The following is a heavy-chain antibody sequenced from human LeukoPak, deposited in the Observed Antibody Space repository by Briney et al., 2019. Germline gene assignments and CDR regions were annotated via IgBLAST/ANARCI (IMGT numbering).Heavy chain of an antibody. CDR1: GGSISSGGYS. Sequence: SETLSLTCAVSGGSISSGGYSWSWIRQPPGKGLEWIGYIYHSGSTYYNPSLKSRVTISVDRSKNQFSLTLSSVTAADTAVYYCARDKRDFWSGYYYGMDVWGQGTTVTVSS. CDR3: ARDKRDFWSGYYYGMDV. V-gene: IGHV4-30-2*01. CDR2: IYHSGST. J-gene: IGHJ6*02. D-gene: IGHD3-3*01.